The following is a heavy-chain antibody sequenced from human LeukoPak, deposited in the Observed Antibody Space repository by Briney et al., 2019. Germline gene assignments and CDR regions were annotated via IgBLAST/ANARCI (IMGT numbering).Heavy chain of an antibody. CDR1: GFTFSSYA. CDR3: AKLRGRVVAHLNFDY. V-gene: IGHV3-23*01. J-gene: IGHJ4*02. D-gene: IGHD2-15*01. CDR2: ISGSGGST. Sequence: PGGSLRLSCAASGFTFSSYAMSWVRQAPGKGLEWVSAISGSGGSTYYADSVKGRFTISRDNSKNTLYLQMNSLRAEDTAVYYCAKLRGRVVAHLNFDYWGQGTLVTVSS.